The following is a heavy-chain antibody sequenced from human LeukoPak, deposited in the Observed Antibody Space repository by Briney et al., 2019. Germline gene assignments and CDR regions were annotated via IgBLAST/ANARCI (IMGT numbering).Heavy chain of an antibody. Sequence: PSETLSLTCTVSGGSISSSGHYWSWIRQHPGKGLEWIGYIYYSGSTYYNPSLRSRVTILVDTSKNQFSLKLTSVTAADTAVYYCASSGYSSGWPSGYFNYWGQGTLVTVSS. CDR3: ASSGYSSGWPSGYFNY. CDR1: GGSISSSGHY. J-gene: IGHJ4*02. V-gene: IGHV4-31*03. CDR2: IYYSGST. D-gene: IGHD6-19*01.